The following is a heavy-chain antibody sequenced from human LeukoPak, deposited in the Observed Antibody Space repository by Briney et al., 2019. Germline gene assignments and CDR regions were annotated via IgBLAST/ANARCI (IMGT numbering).Heavy chain of an antibody. J-gene: IGHJ4*02. Sequence: PSGTLSLTCAVSGYSTRSSYWTWIRQPPGKGLEWMGCISYNGGTTYNPSLKSQVTISLDTSQNQFSLRLTSVTAADTAMYYCARGSYNNNWFYFDYWGQGILVTVSS. D-gene: IGHD1-1*01. V-gene: IGHV4-59*01. CDR3: ARGSYNNNWFYFDY. CDR2: ISYNGGT. CDR1: GYSTRSSY.